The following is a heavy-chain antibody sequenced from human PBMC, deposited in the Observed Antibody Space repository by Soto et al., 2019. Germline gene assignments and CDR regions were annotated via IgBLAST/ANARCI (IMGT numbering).Heavy chain of an antibody. J-gene: IGHJ4*02. CDR2: ISGSGGSP. CDR1: GFTFSNYA. CDR3: AIEGTSGLYYFDY. Sequence: GGSLILSCAASGFTFSNYAMNWVLQAPGKGLEWVSTISGSGGSPYYADSVKGRFTISRDNSKNTLYLQMNSLRAGDSAIYYCAIEGTSGLYYFDYWGQGTLVSVSS. V-gene: IGHV3-23*01. D-gene: IGHD5-12*01.